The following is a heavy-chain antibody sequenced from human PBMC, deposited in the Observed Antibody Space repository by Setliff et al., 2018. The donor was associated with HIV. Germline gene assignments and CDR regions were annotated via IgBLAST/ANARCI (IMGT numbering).Heavy chain of an antibody. CDR3: ASSPAWRSDYGLHTFDY. J-gene: IGHJ4*02. Sequence: SETLSLTCTVSGGSISSYYWTWIRQPAGKGLEWIGRIYTSGSTNYNPSLKSRVTMSVDTSKNQFSLKLSPVTAADTAVYYCASSPAWRSDYGLHTFDYWGQGTLVTVSS. CDR2: IYTSGST. CDR1: GGSISSYY. V-gene: IGHV4-4*07. D-gene: IGHD4-17*01.